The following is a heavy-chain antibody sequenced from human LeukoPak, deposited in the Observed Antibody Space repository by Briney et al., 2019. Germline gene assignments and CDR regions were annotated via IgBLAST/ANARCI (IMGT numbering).Heavy chain of an antibody. CDR3: ARGSRGYCSGDSCYTLGY. J-gene: IGHJ4*02. V-gene: IGHV1-18*01. Sequence: GASVKVSCKASGYTFTSYGISWVRQAPGQGLEWMGWISAYNGNTNYAQKLQGRVTMTTDTSTSTAYMELRSLRSDDTAVYYCARGSRGYCSGDSCYTLGYWGQGTLVTVSS. CDR2: ISAYNGNT. D-gene: IGHD2-15*01. CDR1: GYTFTSYG.